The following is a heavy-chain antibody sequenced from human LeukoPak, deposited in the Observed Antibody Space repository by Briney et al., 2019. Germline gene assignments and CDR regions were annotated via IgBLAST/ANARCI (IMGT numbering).Heavy chain of an antibody. Sequence: SETLSLTCTVSGGSISSSSYYWGWIRQPPGKGLEWIGSIYYSGSTYYNPSLKSRVTISVDTPKNQFSLKLSSVTAADTAVYYCALNPDIVVVPAAMRPHYYGMDVWGQGTTVTVSS. CDR1: GGSISSSSYY. D-gene: IGHD2-2*01. CDR2: IYYSGST. CDR3: ALNPDIVVVPAAMRPHYYGMDV. V-gene: IGHV4-39*01. J-gene: IGHJ6*02.